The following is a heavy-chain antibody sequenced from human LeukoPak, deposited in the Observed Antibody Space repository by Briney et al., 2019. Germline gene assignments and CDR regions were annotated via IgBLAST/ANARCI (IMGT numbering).Heavy chain of an antibody. V-gene: IGHV3-23*01. J-gene: IGHJ4*02. CDR3: AKAPHCPNDVCRYFDY. CDR2: ISASGGGT. CDR1: GFTLSTYP. D-gene: IGHD2-8*01. Sequence: PGGSLRLSCEASGFTLSTYPMSWVRQAPGKGLEWVSAISASGGGTYYADSVKGRFTISRDNSRSTVFLQMSSLRAEDTAVYYCAKAPHCPNDVCRYFDYWGQGILVTVSS.